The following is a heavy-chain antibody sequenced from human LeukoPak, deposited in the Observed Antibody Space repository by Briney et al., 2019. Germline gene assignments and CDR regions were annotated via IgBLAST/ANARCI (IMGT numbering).Heavy chain of an antibody. V-gene: IGHV3-30-3*01. CDR3: ARDSPPYVEMATITNGVDAFDI. Sequence: GGSLRLSCGASGFTFSNYAMHWVRQAPGKGLEWVAVISYDGSNKYYADSVKGRFTISRDNSKNTLYLQMNSLRAEDTAVYYCARDSPPYVEMATITNGVDAFDIWGQGTMVTVSS. D-gene: IGHD5-24*01. CDR2: ISYDGSNK. J-gene: IGHJ3*02. CDR1: GFTFSNYA.